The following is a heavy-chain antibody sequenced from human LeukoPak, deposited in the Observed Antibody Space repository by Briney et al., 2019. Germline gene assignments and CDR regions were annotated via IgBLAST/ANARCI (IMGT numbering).Heavy chain of an antibody. Sequence: GGSLRLSCAASGFIFSDHYMDWVRQAPGKGLEWVGRSRNKANSYTTEYAASVKGRFTISRDGSKNPLYLQMNSLKTEDTALYYCARVLSSSWTDFDYWGQGTLVTVSS. CDR3: ARVLSSSWTDFDY. CDR2: SRNKANSYTT. J-gene: IGHJ4*02. V-gene: IGHV3-72*01. D-gene: IGHD6-13*01. CDR1: GFIFSDHY.